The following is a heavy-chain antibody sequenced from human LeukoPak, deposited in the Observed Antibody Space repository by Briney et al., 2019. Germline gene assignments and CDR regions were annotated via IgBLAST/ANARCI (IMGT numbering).Heavy chain of an antibody. CDR3: ARGNYDSSGYYPYYFDY. D-gene: IGHD3-22*01. V-gene: IGHV4-59*01. CDR1: GGSISSYY. Sequence: SETLSLTCTVSGGSISSYYWSWIRQPPGKGLEWIGYIYYSGSTNYIPSLKSRVTISVDTSKTQFSLKLSSVTAADTAVYYCARGNYDSSGYYPYYFDYWGQGTLVTVSS. J-gene: IGHJ4*02. CDR2: IYYSGST.